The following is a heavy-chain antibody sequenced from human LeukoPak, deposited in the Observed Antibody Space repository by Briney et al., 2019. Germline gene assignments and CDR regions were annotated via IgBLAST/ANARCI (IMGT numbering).Heavy chain of an antibody. J-gene: IGHJ2*01. CDR1: GFSFSNDE. Sequence: GGSLRLSCAASGFSFSNDEMTWVRLAPGKGLEWVSHITTGTSVYYSDSVKGRFAVSRDNSKNSLYLHMNSLRAEDTATYHCALALHGGQLGWYFDLWGRGTLVTVSS. D-gene: IGHD4-23*01. CDR3: ALALHGGQLGWYFDL. CDR2: ITTGTSV. V-gene: IGHV3-48*03.